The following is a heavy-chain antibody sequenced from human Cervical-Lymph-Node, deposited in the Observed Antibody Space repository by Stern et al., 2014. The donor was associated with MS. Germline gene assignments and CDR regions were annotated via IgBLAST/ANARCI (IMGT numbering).Heavy chain of an antibody. CDR1: GYIFPDYF. V-gene: IGHV1-2*04. J-gene: IGHJ4*02. Sequence: VQLVQSGTEVKKPGASVMVSCKTSGYIFPDYFLHWVRQAPGQGLEWMGWINPNTGATNYAERFQGWVSMTRDTSISTAYLELSSLKSDDTAVYFCRVALTDEFDYWGRGTLVIVSS. D-gene: IGHD3-9*01. CDR2: INPNTGAT. CDR3: RVALTDEFDY.